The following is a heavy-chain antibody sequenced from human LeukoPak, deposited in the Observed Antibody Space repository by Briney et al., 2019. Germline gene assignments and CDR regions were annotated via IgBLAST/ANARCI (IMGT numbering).Heavy chain of an antibody. J-gene: IGHJ5*02. CDR3: ARVMAARREDLNWFDP. D-gene: IGHD6-6*01. CDR2: IYYSGNT. Sequence: SETLSLTCTVSGHSISSAYYWGWIRQPPGKGLEWIGSIYYSGNTYNPSLKSRVTISVDTSKNQFSLNLTSVNAADTAVYYCARVMAARREDLNWFDPWGQGTLVTVSS. CDR1: GHSISSAYY. V-gene: IGHV4-38-2*02.